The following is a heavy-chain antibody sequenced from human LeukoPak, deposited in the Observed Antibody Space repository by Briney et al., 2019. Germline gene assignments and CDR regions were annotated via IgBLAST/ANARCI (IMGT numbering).Heavy chain of an antibody. CDR3: VRELSRDSSR. J-gene: IGHJ4*02. Sequence: GGSLRLSCAAPGFTFSGYWMNWVRQVPGKGLVWLSRIKTDGSSTDYADSVKGRFTISRDNAKNTLYLQMNSLRGEDTAVYYCVRELSRDSSRWGQGTLVTVSS. V-gene: IGHV3-74*01. CDR1: GFTFSGYW. CDR2: IKTDGSST. D-gene: IGHD3-22*01.